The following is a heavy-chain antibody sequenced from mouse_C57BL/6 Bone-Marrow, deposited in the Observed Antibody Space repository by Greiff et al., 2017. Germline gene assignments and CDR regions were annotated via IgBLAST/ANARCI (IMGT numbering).Heavy chain of an antibody. Sequence: EVKLMASGGGLVKPGGSLKLSCAASGFTFSDYGMHWVRQAPEKGLEWVAYISSGSSTIYYADTVKGRFTISRDNAKNTLFLQMTSLRSEDTAMYYCARGFLLYFDYWGQGTTLTGSS. CDR1: GFTFSDYG. D-gene: IGHD3-2*02. J-gene: IGHJ2*01. CDR2: ISSGSSTI. CDR3: ARGFLLYFDY. V-gene: IGHV5-17*01.